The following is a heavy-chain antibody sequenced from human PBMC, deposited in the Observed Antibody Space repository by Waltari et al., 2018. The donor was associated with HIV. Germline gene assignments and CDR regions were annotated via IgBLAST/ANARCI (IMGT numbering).Heavy chain of an antibody. Sequence: QVQLVQSGAVVKKPGASVKVSCKTSGYTFSDNYIHWMRQAPGQGPEWRGWLNPNSGGTNYAQRFQDRVTLTRDTHISTVFMDLSRLASDDTAVYYCARVPQGRLGELSTYYFDYWGQGSLVIVSS. D-gene: IGHD3-16*01. CDR2: LNPNSGGT. J-gene: IGHJ4*02. CDR3: ARVPQGRLGELSTYYFDY. CDR1: GYTFSDNY. V-gene: IGHV1-2*02.